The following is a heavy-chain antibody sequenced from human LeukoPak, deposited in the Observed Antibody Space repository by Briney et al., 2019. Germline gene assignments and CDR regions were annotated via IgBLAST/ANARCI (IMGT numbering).Heavy chain of an antibody. Sequence: PSETLSLTCSVSGGSISTYYWSWIRQSPGKGLEWIGYIYYSGSTKYNPSLKSRVTISVDTSKNQFSLKVNSVTAADTAVYHCARDRTRLYYDSSGYFDYWGQGTLVTVSS. V-gene: IGHV4-59*01. CDR2: IYYSGST. J-gene: IGHJ4*02. CDR3: ARDRTRLYYDSSGYFDY. CDR1: GGSISTYY. D-gene: IGHD3-22*01.